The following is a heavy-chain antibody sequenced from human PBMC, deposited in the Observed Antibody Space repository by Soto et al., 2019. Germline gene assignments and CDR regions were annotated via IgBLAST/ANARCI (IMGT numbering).Heavy chain of an antibody. CDR1: GGSFSGYY. D-gene: IGHD3-3*01. J-gene: IGHJ5*02. CDR2: INHSGST. Sequence: SETLSLTCAVCGGSFSGYYWSWIRQPPGKGLEWIGEINHSGSTNYNPSLKSRVTISVDTSKNQFSLKLSSVTAADTAVYYCARGGPKVLRFLEWSWGQGTLVTVS. CDR3: ARGGPKVLRFLEWS. V-gene: IGHV4-34*01.